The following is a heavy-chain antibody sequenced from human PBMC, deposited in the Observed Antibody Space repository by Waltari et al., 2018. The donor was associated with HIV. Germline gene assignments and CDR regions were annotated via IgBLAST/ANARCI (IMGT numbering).Heavy chain of an antibody. CDR2: ISSSCSNV. CDR1: GYTCSDCY. CDR3: ARGNYDSCWFRTEAFDH. J-gene: IGHJ4*02. D-gene: IGHD6-19*01. V-gene: IGHV3-11*01. Sequence: QGQLVESGGALVQPGGPMSLYVATSGYTCSDCYMGWRRQAPGKGLEWISYISSSCSNVFFADSVKGRFTISRANAKSLLYLQINSLRVDYTAVYFCARGNYDSCWFRTEAFDHWGQGTLVTVSS.